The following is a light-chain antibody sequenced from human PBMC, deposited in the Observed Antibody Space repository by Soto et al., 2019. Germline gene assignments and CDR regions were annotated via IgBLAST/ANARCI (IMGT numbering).Light chain of an antibody. V-gene: IGKV3-20*01. Sequence: DIVLTQSPRTLFLSPGERATLSCRASQSVTYGYLAWYQLKPGQAPRLLIFGASIRATGIPDRFSGSGSGTDFTLSISRLETEDFAVYYCQQYVTSQLTFGGGTKVAIK. J-gene: IGKJ4*01. CDR3: QQYVTSQLT. CDR1: QSVTYGY. CDR2: GAS.